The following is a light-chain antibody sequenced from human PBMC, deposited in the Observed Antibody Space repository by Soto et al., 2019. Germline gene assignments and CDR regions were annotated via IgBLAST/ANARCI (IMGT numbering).Light chain of an antibody. J-gene: IGKJ2*01. CDR2: EAS. Sequence: DFQMTQSPSTLSASVGDRVAITCRASQSINNWLAWYQQKPGKSPKILIYEASNLQSGVPSRFSGSGSGTEFILTISSLQPDDFATYYCQQYNSYSYTFGQGTKLEIK. V-gene: IGKV1-5*03. CDR3: QQYNSYSYT. CDR1: QSINNW.